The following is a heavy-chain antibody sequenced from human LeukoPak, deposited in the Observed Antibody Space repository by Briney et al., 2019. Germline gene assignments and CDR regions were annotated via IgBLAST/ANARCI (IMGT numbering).Heavy chain of an antibody. D-gene: IGHD3-22*01. CDR1: GGSISSYH. Sequence: SEALSLTCTVSGGSISSYHWSRIRQPAGKGLEWIGRIYTSGSTNYNPSLKSRVTMSVDTSKNQFSLKLSSVTAADTAVYYCARDNSSGYYPRFDPWGQGTLVTVSS. V-gene: IGHV4-4*07. J-gene: IGHJ5*02. CDR2: IYTSGST. CDR3: ARDNSSGYYPRFDP.